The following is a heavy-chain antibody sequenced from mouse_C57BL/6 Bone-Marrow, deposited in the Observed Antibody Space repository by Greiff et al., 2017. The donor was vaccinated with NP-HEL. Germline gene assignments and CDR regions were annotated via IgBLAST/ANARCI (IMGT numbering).Heavy chain of an antibody. CDR3: ARRAYYSNYVLFDY. V-gene: IGHV1-64*01. D-gene: IGHD2-5*01. CDR1: GYTFTSYW. J-gene: IGHJ2*01. Sequence: VQLQQPGAELVKPGASVKLSCKASGYTFTSYWMHWVKQRPGQGLEWIGMIHPNSGSTNYNEKFKSKATLTVDKSSSTAYMQLSSLTSEDSAVYYCARRAYYSNYVLFDYWGQGTTLTVSS. CDR2: IHPNSGST.